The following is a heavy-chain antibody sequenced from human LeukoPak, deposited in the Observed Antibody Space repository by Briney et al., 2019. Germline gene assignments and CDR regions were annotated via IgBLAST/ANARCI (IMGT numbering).Heavy chain of an antibody. CDR3: ARDYYRDGYYFDY. Sequence: PGRSLRLSCAASGFTFSSYAIHWVRQAPGKGLEWVAVISYDGSNKYYADSVKGRFTISRDNSKNTLYLQMNSLRAEDTAVYYCARDYYRDGYYFDYWGQGTLVTVSS. J-gene: IGHJ4*02. CDR1: GFTFSSYA. CDR2: ISYDGSNK. V-gene: IGHV3-30*04. D-gene: IGHD1-26*01.